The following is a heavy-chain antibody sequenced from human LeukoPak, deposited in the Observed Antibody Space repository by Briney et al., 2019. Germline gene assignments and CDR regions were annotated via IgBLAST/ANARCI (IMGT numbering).Heavy chain of an antibody. CDR1: GYSISSGYY. J-gene: IGHJ2*01. CDR2: IYHSGST. Sequence: SETLSLTCTVSGYSISSGYYWGWIRQPPGKGLEWIGSIYHSGSTYYNPSLKSRVTISVDTSKNQFSLKLSSVTAADTAVYYCARSMIVVGYWYFDLWGRGTLVTVSS. D-gene: IGHD3-22*01. CDR3: ARSMIVVGYWYFDL. V-gene: IGHV4-38-2*02.